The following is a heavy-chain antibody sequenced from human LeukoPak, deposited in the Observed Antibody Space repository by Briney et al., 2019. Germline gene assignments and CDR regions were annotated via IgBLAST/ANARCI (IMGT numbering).Heavy chain of an antibody. CDR3: ARESGGGVAIDY. Sequence: GRSLRLSCAASGFTFSSYAMHWVRQAPGKGLEWVAVISYDGSNKYYADSVKGRFTISRDNSKNTLYLQMNSLRAEDTAVYYCARESGGGVAIDYWGQGTLVTVSS. CDR1: GFTFSSYA. J-gene: IGHJ4*02. V-gene: IGHV3-30*14. D-gene: IGHD5-12*01. CDR2: ISYDGSNK.